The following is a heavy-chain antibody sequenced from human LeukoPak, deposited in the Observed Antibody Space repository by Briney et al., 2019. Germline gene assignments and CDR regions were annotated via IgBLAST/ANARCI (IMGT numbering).Heavy chain of an antibody. Sequence: PGGSLRLSCAASGFTFSSYAMSWVRQAPGKGLEWVSAISGSGGSTYYADSVKGRFTISRDNSKNTLYLQMNSLRAEDTAVYYCAKDSGSYFEVHAFDTWGQGTMVTVSS. CDR3: AKDSGSYFEVHAFDT. V-gene: IGHV3-23*01. D-gene: IGHD1-26*01. J-gene: IGHJ3*02. CDR2: ISGSGGST. CDR1: GFTFSSYA.